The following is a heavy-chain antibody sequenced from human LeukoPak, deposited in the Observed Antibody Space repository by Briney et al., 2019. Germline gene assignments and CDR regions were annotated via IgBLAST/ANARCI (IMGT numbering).Heavy chain of an antibody. D-gene: IGHD2-8*02. CDR2: INPDSGGT. V-gene: IGHV1-2*02. Sequence: ASVKVSCKASGYTFTGYYIHWVRQAPGQGLEWMGWINPDSGGTNYAQKFQGRVTMTRDTSISTAYMELSRLRSDDTAVYYCARARHQGSPGGYLDYWGQGTLVTVSS. J-gene: IGHJ4*02. CDR3: ARARHQGSPGGYLDY. CDR1: GYTFTGYY.